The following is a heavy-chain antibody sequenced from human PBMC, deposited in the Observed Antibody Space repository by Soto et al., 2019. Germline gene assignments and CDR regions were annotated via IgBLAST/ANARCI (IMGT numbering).Heavy chain of an antibody. CDR3: AGGVIGGRDWYFAF. CDR1: GFTFSSYS. V-gene: IGHV3-21*01. D-gene: IGHD3-16*02. J-gene: IGHJ2*01. Sequence: EVQLVESGGGLVKPGGSLSLSCAASGFTFSSYSMNWVRQPPGKGLEWVSSISSGSSSIYYTNSVKGRFTISRDNAKDSLYLQMNSLRAEDTAVYYCAGGVIGGRDWYFAFWGRGSLVTVSS. CDR2: ISSGSSSI.